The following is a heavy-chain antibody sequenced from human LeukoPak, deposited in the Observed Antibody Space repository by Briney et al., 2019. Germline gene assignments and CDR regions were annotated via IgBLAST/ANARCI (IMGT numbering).Heavy chain of an antibody. CDR3: ARDQSPESITIFGVVIIGFDY. CDR2: TKSDGSGT. D-gene: IGHD3-3*01. CDR1: GFTFSNDW. V-gene: IGHV3-74*01. J-gene: IGHJ4*02. Sequence: GGSLRLSCAAAGFTFSNDWMHWVRQAPGKGLEWVSRTKSDGSGTNYADSVKGRFTISRDNAQNTLYLQMNNLGVDDMAVYYCARDQSPESITIFGVVIIGFDYWGQGTLVTVSS.